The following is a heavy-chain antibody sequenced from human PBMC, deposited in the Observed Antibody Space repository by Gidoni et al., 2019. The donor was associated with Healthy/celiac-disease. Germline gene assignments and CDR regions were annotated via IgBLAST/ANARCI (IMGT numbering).Heavy chain of an antibody. J-gene: IGHJ5*02. Sequence: QVQLVQSGAEVKKPGASVKVSCTVSGYTLTELSMHWVRQAPGKGLEWMGGFDPEDGETIYAQKFQGRVTMTEDTSTDTAYMELSSLRSEDTAVYYCAGSGSYYNGNYNWFDPWGQGTLVTVSS. CDR2: FDPEDGET. V-gene: IGHV1-24*01. CDR1: GYTLTELS. D-gene: IGHD3-10*01. CDR3: AGSGSYYNGNYNWFDP.